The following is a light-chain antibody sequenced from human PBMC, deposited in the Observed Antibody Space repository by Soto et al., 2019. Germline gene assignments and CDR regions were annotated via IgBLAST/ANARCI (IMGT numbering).Light chain of an antibody. CDR1: QSVLYSSNNKYY. Sequence: DIVMAQSPDSLAVSLGERATINCKSSQSVLYSSNNKYYLAWYQQKPGQPPKLLIYWASTRESGVPDRFSGSGSGTDFTLTISSLQAEDVAVYYCQQYYSTLRTFGQGTKVDIK. CDR2: WAS. CDR3: QQYYSTLRT. V-gene: IGKV4-1*01. J-gene: IGKJ1*01.